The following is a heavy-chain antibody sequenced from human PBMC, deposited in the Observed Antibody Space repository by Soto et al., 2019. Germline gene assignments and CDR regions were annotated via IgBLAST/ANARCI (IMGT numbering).Heavy chain of an antibody. V-gene: IGHV5-51*01. CDR1: GYSFTSYW. CDR3: ARHYCSSTSCYPVYYYYYGMDV. Sequence: WEPLKIPWKGSGYSFTSYWIGWVRQMPGKGLEWMGIIYPGDSDTRYSPSFQGQVTISADKSISTAYLQWSSLKASDTAMYYCARHYCSSTSCYPVYYYYYGMDVWGQGTTVTVSS. CDR2: IYPGDSDT. D-gene: IGHD2-2*01. J-gene: IGHJ6*02.